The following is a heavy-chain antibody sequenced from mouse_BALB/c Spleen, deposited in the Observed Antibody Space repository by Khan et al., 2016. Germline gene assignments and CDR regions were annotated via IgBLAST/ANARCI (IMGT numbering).Heavy chain of an antibody. Sequence: EVQLQESGPSLVKPSQTLSLTCSVTGDSITSGYWNWIRKFPGNKLEYMGYINYSGSTHYNPSLKSRISITRDTSKNQYYLQLNSVTTEDIATYYCARSNRNDGWFAYWGQGTLVTVSA. CDR1: GDSITSGY. V-gene: IGHV3-8*02. CDR3: ARSNRNDGWFAY. D-gene: IGHD2-14*01. J-gene: IGHJ3*01. CDR2: INYSGST.